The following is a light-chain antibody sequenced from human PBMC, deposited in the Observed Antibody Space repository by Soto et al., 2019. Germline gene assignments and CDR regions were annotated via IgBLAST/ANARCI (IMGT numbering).Light chain of an antibody. Sequence: QSVLTQPASVSGSPGQSITISCTGTSSDVGGYNYVSWYQQHPGKAPKLLIYEVSNRPSGVSNRFSGSKSGNTASLTISGLQAEGEADYYCSSYTDTSTYVFGTGTKVTVL. J-gene: IGLJ1*01. CDR3: SSYTDTSTYV. V-gene: IGLV2-14*01. CDR2: EVS. CDR1: SSDVGGYNY.